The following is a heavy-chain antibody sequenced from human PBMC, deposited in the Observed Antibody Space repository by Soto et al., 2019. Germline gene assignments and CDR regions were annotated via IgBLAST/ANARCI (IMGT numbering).Heavy chain of an antibody. J-gene: IGHJ6*02. CDR3: ARDMVTTVTKYYYYYGMYX. V-gene: IGHV1-69*13. Sequence: ASVQVSCQASGGTFSSYAISWVRQAPGQGLEWMVGIIPIFGTANYAQKLQGRVTINADESTSTAYMELSSLRSEDTAVYYCARDMVTTVTKYYYYYGMYXWGQGTTVTVS. D-gene: IGHD4-17*01. CDR2: IIPIFGTA. CDR1: GGTFSSYA.